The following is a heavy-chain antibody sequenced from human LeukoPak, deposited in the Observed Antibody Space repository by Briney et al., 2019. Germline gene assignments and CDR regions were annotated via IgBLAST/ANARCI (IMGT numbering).Heavy chain of an antibody. V-gene: IGHV3-30*04. CDR2: ISYDGSNE. Sequence: GGSLRLSCAASGFTFSSYVMHWVRQAPGKGLEWVAIISYDGSNEYYADSVKGRFTISRDNSKNTLYLQMNSLRAADTAVYYCASDKGTSYLSSFDYWGQGTLVTVSS. D-gene: IGHD6-6*01. CDR1: GFTFSSYV. CDR3: ASDKGTSYLSSFDY. J-gene: IGHJ4*02.